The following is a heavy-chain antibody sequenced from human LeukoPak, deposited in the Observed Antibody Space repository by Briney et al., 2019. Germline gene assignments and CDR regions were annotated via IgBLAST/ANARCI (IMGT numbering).Heavy chain of an antibody. J-gene: IGHJ4*02. CDR3: ARGLDGESFTFHY. Sequence: GGSLRLSCAASGFTFNTYSMHWVRQAPGKGLEWVSYTSGSSSAKYYSDSVKGRFTISRDNAKISVYLQMNSLRAEDTAVYYCARGLDGESFTFHYWGQGTLVTVSS. D-gene: IGHD3-10*01. CDR2: TSGSSSAK. CDR1: GFTFNTYS. V-gene: IGHV3-48*01.